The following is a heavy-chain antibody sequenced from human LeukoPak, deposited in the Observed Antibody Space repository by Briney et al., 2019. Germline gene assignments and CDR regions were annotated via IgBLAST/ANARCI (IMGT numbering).Heavy chain of an antibody. D-gene: IGHD3-10*01. Sequence: GGSLRLSCAASGFTFSSYWMHWVRQAPGKGLVWVSRINSDGSSTSYADSVKGRFTISRDNAKNTLYLQMNSLRVEDTAVYYCAREWSGFGELPDYWGQGTLVTVSS. CDR1: GFTFSSYW. J-gene: IGHJ4*02. CDR2: INSDGSST. V-gene: IGHV3-74*01. CDR3: AREWSGFGELPDY.